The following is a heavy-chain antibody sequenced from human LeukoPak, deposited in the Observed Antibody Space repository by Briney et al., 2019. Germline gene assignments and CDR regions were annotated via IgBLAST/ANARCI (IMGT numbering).Heavy chain of an antibody. CDR3: ARREGQSDKDSSGWARSYWYFDL. CDR1: GGSISSSSYY. V-gene: IGHV4-39*07. CDR2: IYYSGST. Sequence: PSETLSLTCTVSGGSISSSSYYWGWIRQPPGKGLEWIGSIYYSGSTYYNPSLKSRVTISVDTSKNQFSLKLSSVTAADTAVYYCARREGQSDKDSSGWARSYWYFDLWGRGTLVTVSS. D-gene: IGHD6-19*01. J-gene: IGHJ2*01.